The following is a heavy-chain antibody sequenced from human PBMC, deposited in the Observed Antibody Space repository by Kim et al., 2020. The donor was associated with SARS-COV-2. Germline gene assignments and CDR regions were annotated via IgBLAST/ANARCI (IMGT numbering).Heavy chain of an antibody. J-gene: IGHJ4*02. Sequence: SVKSRFTISIDNAKNSLYLQMNSLRAEDTAVYYCARDGVAVAGTGGYFDYWGQGTLVTVSS. V-gene: IGHV3-11*06. D-gene: IGHD6-19*01. CDR3: ARDGVAVAGTGGYFDY.